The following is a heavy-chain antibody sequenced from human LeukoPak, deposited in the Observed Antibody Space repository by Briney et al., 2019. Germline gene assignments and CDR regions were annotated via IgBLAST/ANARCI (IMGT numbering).Heavy chain of an antibody. Sequence: PGGSLRLSCAASGFTFSSYWMSWVRQAPGKGLEWVSAISGSGASTYQADSVRGRFTISRDNSKNTLYLEMNSLRAEDTAVYYCAKGHYGSSGYYYFDYWGQGTLVTVSS. D-gene: IGHD3-22*01. V-gene: IGHV3-23*01. CDR3: AKGHYGSSGYYYFDY. J-gene: IGHJ4*02. CDR1: GFTFSSYW. CDR2: ISGSGAST.